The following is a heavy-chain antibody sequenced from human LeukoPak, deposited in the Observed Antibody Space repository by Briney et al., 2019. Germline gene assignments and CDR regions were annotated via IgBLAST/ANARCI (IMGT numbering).Heavy chain of an antibody. D-gene: IGHD2-2*01. CDR2: ISYDGSNK. Sequence: GGSLRLSCAASGFTFSSYAMSWVRQAPGKGLEWVAVISYDGSNKYYADSVKGRFTISRDNSKNTLYLQMNSLRAEDTAVYYCARDQSLSDAAGYYGMDVWGQGTTVTVSS. CDR3: ARDQSLSDAAGYYGMDV. J-gene: IGHJ6*02. V-gene: IGHV3-30-3*01. CDR1: GFTFSSYA.